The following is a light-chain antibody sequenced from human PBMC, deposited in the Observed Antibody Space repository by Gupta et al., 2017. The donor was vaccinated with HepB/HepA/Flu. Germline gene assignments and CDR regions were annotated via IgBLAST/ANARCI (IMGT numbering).Light chain of an antibody. V-gene: IGLV1-44*01. CDR2: SDY. Sequence: QSVLTQLSSASGARGQRVSISCSGSGPNVGSHTVTWYQQFPGTAPKLHVYSDYQRPSGFPDRFSGSRSGTSASLAMSGLQFENESVYCCASWDASLNLCVFGAGTKVTVL. J-gene: IGLJ1*01. CDR1: GPNVGSHT. CDR3: ASWDASLNLCV.